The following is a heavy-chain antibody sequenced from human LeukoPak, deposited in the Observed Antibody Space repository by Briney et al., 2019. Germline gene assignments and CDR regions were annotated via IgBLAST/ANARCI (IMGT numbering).Heavy chain of an antibody. CDR2: ICYSGST. CDR3: ARELGSYGSFDY. J-gene: IGHJ4*02. Sequence: SETLSLTCTVSGGSISSYYWSWIRQPPGKGLEWIGYICYSGSTNYNPSLKSRVTISVDTSKNQFSLKLSSVTAADTAVYYCARELGSYGSFDYWGQGTLVTVSS. V-gene: IGHV4-59*01. CDR1: GGSISSYY. D-gene: IGHD5-18*01.